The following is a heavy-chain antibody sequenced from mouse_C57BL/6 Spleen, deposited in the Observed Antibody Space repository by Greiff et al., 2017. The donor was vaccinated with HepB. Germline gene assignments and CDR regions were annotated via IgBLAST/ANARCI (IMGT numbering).Heavy chain of an antibody. D-gene: IGHD1-1*01. Sequence: QVQLQQPGAELVRPGSSVKLSCKASGYTFTSYWMDWVKQRPGQGLEWIGNIYPSDSETHYNQKFKDKATLTVDKSSSTAYMQLSSLTSEDSAVYYCARQLTTVVAVDYWGQGTTLTVSS. CDR3: ARQLTTVVAVDY. V-gene: IGHV1-61*01. CDR1: GYTFTSYW. J-gene: IGHJ2*01. CDR2: IYPSDSET.